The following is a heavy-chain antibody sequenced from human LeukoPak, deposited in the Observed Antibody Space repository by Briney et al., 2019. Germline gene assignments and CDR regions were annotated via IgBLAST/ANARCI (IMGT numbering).Heavy chain of an antibody. J-gene: IGHJ4*02. D-gene: IGHD5-18*01. CDR1: DVSISSHY. Sequence: SETQSLTCSVSDVSISSHYWSWLRQPPGKGLEWIAYMRDTVNTKDNPSFKSRLTLSADTSKNQFSLRLSSVTAAGSAVYYCATIKRGNIYGYFDFWGQGILDTVSS. V-gene: IGHV4-59*11. CDR2: MRDTVNT. CDR3: ATIKRGNIYGYFDF.